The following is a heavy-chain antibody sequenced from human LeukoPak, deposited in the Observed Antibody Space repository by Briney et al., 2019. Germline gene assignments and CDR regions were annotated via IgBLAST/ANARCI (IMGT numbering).Heavy chain of an antibody. J-gene: IGHJ4*02. CDR1: GGSFSGYY. CDR2: INHSGST. CDR3: AAEYGSGSILDY. D-gene: IGHD3-10*01. V-gene: IGHV4-34*01. Sequence: SETLSLTCAVYGGSFSGYYWSWIRQPPGKGLEWIGEINHSGSTNYNPSPKSRVTISVDTSKNQFSLKLSSVTAADTAVYYCAAEYGSGSILDYWGQGTLVTVSS.